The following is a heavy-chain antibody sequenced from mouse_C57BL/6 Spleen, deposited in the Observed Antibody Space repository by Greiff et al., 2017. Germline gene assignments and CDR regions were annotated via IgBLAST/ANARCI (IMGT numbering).Heavy chain of an antibody. D-gene: IGHD2-4*01. V-gene: IGHV14-3*01. Sequence: EVQLQESVAELVRPGASVKLSCTASGFNIKNTYMHWVKQRPEQGLEWIGRIDPANGHTKYTPKFQGKATITADTSSNTAYLQLSSLTSEDTTIYYCARASYDYDGGYYAMDYWGQGTSVTVSS. CDR2: IDPANGHT. CDR3: ARASYDYDGGYYAMDY. J-gene: IGHJ4*01. CDR1: GFNIKNTY.